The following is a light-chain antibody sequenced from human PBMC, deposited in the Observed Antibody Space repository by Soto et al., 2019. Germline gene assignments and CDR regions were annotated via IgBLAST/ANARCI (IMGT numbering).Light chain of an antibody. CDR2: GAS. CDR3: QQYNNWPPWT. CDR1: QSVGSD. V-gene: IGKV3-15*01. J-gene: IGKJ1*01. Sequence: EIVLTQSPATLSVSPGERATLSCRASQSVGSDLAWYQHTPGQPPRLLIYGASTRATGIPGRFSGSGSGTEFTLPISSLQSEDFAVYFCQQYNNWPPWTFGQGTKV.